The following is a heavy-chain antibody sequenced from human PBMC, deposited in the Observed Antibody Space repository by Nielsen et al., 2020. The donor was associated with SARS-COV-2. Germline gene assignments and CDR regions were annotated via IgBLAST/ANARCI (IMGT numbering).Heavy chain of an antibody. V-gene: IGHV1-18*01. Sequence: ASVKVSCKASGYTFTSYGFSWVRLAPGQGLEWMGWISAYNGNTYYVQKFQGRVTMTTDTSTSTAYMELRSLTSDDTAVYYCARDPYNYHGSGSQRAYFDYWGQGTLVTVSS. CDR2: ISAYNGNT. J-gene: IGHJ4*02. CDR1: GYTFTSYG. CDR3: ARDPYNYHGSGSQRAYFDY. D-gene: IGHD3-10*01.